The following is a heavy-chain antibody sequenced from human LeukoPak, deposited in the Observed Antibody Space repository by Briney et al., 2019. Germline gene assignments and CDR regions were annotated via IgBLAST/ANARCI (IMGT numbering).Heavy chain of an antibody. J-gene: IGHJ4*02. CDR1: GIRFSNYA. V-gene: IGHV3-23*01. CDR2: MGNDGST. Sequence: GGTLRLSCAASGIRFSNYAMSWARQTRRKGLEWVSTMGNDGSTYYAASVKGRFTISRDNSKNTLFLQMNSLRVGDTAVYYCAKDDSSSWFDYWGQGTLVTVSS. D-gene: IGHD6-13*01. CDR3: AKDDSSSWFDY.